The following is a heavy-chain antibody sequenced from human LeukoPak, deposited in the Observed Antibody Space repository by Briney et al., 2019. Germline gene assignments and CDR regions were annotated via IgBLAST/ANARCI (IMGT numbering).Heavy chain of an antibody. V-gene: IGHV3-48*03. J-gene: IGHJ6*03. CDR1: GFTFSSYE. CDR2: ISSSGSTI. Sequence: GGSLRLSCAASGFTFSSYEMNWVRQAPGKGLEWVSYISSSGSTIYYADSVKGRFTMSRDNAKNSLYLQMNSLRAEDTAVYYCARVRRKTVSSSWGNYYYYMDVWGKGTTVTISS. D-gene: IGHD6-13*01. CDR3: ARVRRKTVSSSWGNYYYYMDV.